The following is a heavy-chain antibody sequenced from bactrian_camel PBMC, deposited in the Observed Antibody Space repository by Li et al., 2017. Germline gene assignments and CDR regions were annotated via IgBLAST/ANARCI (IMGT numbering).Heavy chain of an antibody. CDR3: ARVGSFWSLT. CDR1: GFTFSTYA. Sequence: DVQLVESGGGLVQPGGALRLSCAASGFTFSTYAMSWVRQAPGKGLEWVSVMDADGGTTYYPDSMKGRFTISRSNLKNTLYLQLHSLKTEDTAMYYCARVGSFWSLTWGQGTQVTVS. J-gene: IGHJ4*01. CDR2: MDADGGTT. D-gene: IGHD6*01. V-gene: IGHV3S40*01.